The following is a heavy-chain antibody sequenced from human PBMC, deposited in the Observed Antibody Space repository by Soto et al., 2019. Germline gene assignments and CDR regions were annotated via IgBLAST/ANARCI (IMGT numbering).Heavy chain of an antibody. D-gene: IGHD3-22*01. CDR3: ARHEGTIVVVSNRRRVFDI. J-gene: IGHJ3*02. Sequence: PGESLKISCKGSGYSFTSYWIGWVRQMPGKGLEWMGIIYPGDSDTRHSPSFQGQVTISADKSISTAYLQWSSLKASDTAMYYCARHEGTIVVVSNRRRVFDIWGQGTMVTVSS. V-gene: IGHV5-51*01. CDR2: IYPGDSDT. CDR1: GYSFTSYW.